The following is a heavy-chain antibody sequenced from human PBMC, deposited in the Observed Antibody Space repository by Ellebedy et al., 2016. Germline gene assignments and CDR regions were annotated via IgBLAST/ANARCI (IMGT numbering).Heavy chain of an antibody. CDR2: VSPYNDKT. CDR3: ALAGEQLPPLGH. V-gene: IGHV1-18*01. CDR1: GYTFTGFG. D-gene: IGHD3-10*01. Sequence: ASVKVSXXASGYTFTGFGTSWVRHAPGQGPEWAGWVSPYNDKTHYAQKVQGRVTMTADTAASTAYMDLRSLRADDTAMYYCALAGEQLPPLGHWGQGTLVNVSS. J-gene: IGHJ4*02.